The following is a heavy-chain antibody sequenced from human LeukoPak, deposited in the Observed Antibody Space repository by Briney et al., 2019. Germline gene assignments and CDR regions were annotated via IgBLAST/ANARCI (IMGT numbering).Heavy chain of an antibody. V-gene: IGHV3-48*03. D-gene: IGHD2-15*01. Sequence: GVSLRLSCAASGFTFSSYEMSWVRQPPGKGLEWVSYISGSGNTIYYADSVKGQFIISRDNAKNSLYLQMNSLRAEDTAVYYCARAPWWNGMDVWGKGTTVTVSS. CDR2: ISGSGNTI. CDR1: GFTFSSYE. CDR3: ARAPWWNGMDV. J-gene: IGHJ6*04.